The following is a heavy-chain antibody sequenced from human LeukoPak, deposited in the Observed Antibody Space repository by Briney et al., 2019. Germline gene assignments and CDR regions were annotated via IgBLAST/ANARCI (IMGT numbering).Heavy chain of an antibody. D-gene: IGHD2-8*01. CDR3: ARQYRCCTNGVCPFDY. J-gene: IGHJ4*02. CDR2: IYTSGST. V-gene: IGHV4-4*09. Sequence: SETLSLTCTVSGGSISSYYWSWIRQPPGKGLEWIGYIYTSGSTNYNPSLKSRVTISVDTSKNQFSLKLSSVTAADTAVYYCARQYRCCTNGVCPFDYWGQGTLVTVSS. CDR1: GGSISSYY.